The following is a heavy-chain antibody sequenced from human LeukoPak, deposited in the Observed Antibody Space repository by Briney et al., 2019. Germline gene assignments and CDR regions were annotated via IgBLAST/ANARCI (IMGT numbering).Heavy chain of an antibody. V-gene: IGHV5-51*01. D-gene: IGHD3-22*01. Sequence: GESLKISCKGSGYSFTSYWIGWVRQMPGKGLEWMGIIYPGDSDTRYSPSFQGQVTISADKSISTAYLQWSSLKASDTAMYYCASAPYYYDSSGYAHYGMDVWGQGTTVTVSS. CDR2: IYPGDSDT. CDR1: GYSFTSYW. J-gene: IGHJ6*02. CDR3: ASAPYYYDSSGYAHYGMDV.